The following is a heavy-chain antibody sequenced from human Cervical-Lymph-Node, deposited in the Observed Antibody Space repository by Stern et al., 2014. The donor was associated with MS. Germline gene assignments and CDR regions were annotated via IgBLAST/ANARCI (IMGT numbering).Heavy chain of an antibody. CDR1: GFSLRTSGVG. CDR2: IYWDDDK. Sequence: QVTLRESGPTLVKPTQTLTLTCTFSGFSLRTSGVGVGWIRQPPGKALEWLAVIYWDDDKRYSPSLKSRLPITKDPPKNQVVLRMTNMDPVDTATYYCAHRQYYWAGWFDPWGQGTLVTVSA. J-gene: IGHJ5*02. V-gene: IGHV2-5*02. D-gene: IGHD2/OR15-2a*01. CDR3: AHRQYYWAGWFDP.